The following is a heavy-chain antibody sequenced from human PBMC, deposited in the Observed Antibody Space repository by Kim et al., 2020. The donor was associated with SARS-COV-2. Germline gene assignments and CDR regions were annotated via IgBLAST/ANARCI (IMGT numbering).Heavy chain of an antibody. CDR1: GFTFSSYS. CDR2: ISSSSSYI. V-gene: IGHV3-21*01. Sequence: GGSLRLSCAASGFTFSSYSMNWVRQAPGKGLEWVSSISSSSSYIYYADSVKGRFTISRDNAKNSLYLQMNSLRAEDTAVYYCAREARYYYEPVPFDYWGQGTLVTVSS. J-gene: IGHJ4*02. D-gene: IGHD3-22*01. CDR3: AREARYYYEPVPFDY.